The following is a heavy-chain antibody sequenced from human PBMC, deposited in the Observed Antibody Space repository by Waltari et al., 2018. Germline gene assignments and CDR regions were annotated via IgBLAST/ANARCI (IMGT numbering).Heavy chain of an antibody. V-gene: IGHV3-30-3*01. CDR3: AGDPRALTNWYFDL. Sequence: QVQLVESGGGVVQPGRSLRLSCAASGFTFSSYAMHWVRQAPGKGLEWVAVISYDGSNKYYADSVKGRFTISRDNSKNTLYLQMNSLRAEDTAVYYCAGDPRALTNWYFDLWGRGTLVTVSS. J-gene: IGHJ2*01. CDR2: ISYDGSNK. CDR1: GFTFSSYA.